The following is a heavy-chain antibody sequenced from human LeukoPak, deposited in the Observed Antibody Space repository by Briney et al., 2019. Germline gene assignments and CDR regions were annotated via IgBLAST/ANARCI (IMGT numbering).Heavy chain of an antibody. Sequence: SVKVFCKASGGTFSRYAISWVRQAPGQGLEWMGGIIPIFGTANYAQKFQGRVTITADKSTSTAYMELSSLRSEDTAVYYCARDPDTASPMDVWGKGTTVTVSS. CDR2: IIPIFGTA. D-gene: IGHD5-18*01. CDR3: ARDPDTASPMDV. CDR1: GGTFSRYA. J-gene: IGHJ6*04. V-gene: IGHV1-69*06.